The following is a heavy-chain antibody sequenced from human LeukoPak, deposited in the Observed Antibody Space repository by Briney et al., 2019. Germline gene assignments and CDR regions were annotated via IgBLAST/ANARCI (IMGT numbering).Heavy chain of an antibody. J-gene: IGHJ4*02. V-gene: IGHV3-21*01. CDR2: ISSSSSYI. CDR1: GFTFSSYS. CDR3: ARVIGGYGDY. D-gene: IGHD5-12*01. Sequence: PGGSLRLSCAASGFTFSSYSMNWVRQAPGKGLEWVSSISSSSSYIYYADSVKGRLTISRDNAKNSLYLQMNSLRAEDTAVCYCARVIGGYGDYWGQGTLVTVSS.